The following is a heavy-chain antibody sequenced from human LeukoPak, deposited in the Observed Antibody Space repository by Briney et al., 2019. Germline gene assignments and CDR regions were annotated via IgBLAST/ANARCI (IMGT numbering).Heavy chain of an antibody. J-gene: IGHJ3*02. CDR2: IYHSGST. CDR1: GYSIGSGYY. Sequence: SETLSLTCTVSGYSIGSGYYWGWIRQPPGKGLEWIGSIYHSGSTHYNPSLKSRVTISVDTSKNQFSLKLSSVTAADTAVYYCARGGVVDIVATSSGGASDAFDIWGQGTMVTVSS. V-gene: IGHV4-38-2*02. D-gene: IGHD5-12*01. CDR3: ARGGVVDIVATSSGGASDAFDI.